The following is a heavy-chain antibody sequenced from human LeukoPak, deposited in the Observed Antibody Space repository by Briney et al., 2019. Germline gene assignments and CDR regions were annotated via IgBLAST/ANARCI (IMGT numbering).Heavy chain of an antibody. Sequence: GGSLRLSCAASGFTFDDYAMHWVRQAPGKGLEWVSGISWNSVSIHYADSVKGRFTISRDNAKNSLYLQMNSLRAEDTALYYCAKEHSSGEELPDYWGQGTLVTVSS. CDR3: AKEHSSGEELPDY. D-gene: IGHD1-26*01. CDR1: GFTFDDYA. CDR2: ISWNSVSI. J-gene: IGHJ4*02. V-gene: IGHV3-9*01.